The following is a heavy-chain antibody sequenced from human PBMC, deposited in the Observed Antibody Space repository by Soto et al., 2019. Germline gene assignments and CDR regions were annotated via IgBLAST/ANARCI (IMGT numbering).Heavy chain of an antibody. CDR3: ARVGRGNSFDS. CDR1: GFTFSDFG. Sequence: EVQLVESGGGLVKPGGSLRLSCAASGFTFSDFGMHWVRQAPGKGLEWVSYVSSRSNQIYYADSVQGRFTISRDNAKNSLYLQLNSLRGDDTAVYYCARVGRGNSFDSWGQGTMVTVSS. J-gene: IGHJ3*02. D-gene: IGHD3-10*01. CDR2: VSSRSNQI. V-gene: IGHV3-21*01.